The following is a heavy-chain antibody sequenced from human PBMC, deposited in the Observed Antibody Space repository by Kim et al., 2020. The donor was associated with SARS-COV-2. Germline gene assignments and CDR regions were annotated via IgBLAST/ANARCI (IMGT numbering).Heavy chain of an antibody. J-gene: IGHJ4*02. CDR3: ARDYYFSISN. Sequence: GGSLRLSCAASGFTFSGSWMHWVRQTPGKGLVWVSRIKADGSSSYADSVKGRFTISRDDAKNTLFLQMNSLRAEDTAVYYCARDYYFSISNWGQGALVTVS. D-gene: IGHD3-3*01. V-gene: IGHV3-74*01. CDR2: IKADGSS. CDR1: GFTFSGSW.